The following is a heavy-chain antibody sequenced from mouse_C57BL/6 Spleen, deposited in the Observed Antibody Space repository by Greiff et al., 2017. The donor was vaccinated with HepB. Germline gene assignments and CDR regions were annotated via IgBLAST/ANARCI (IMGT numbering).Heavy chain of an antibody. J-gene: IGHJ4*01. CDR2: INPNTGGT. D-gene: IGHD1-1*01. Sequence: EVQLQQSGPELVKPGASVKIPCKASGYTFTDYNMDWVKQSHGKSLEWIGDINPNTGGTIYNQKFKGKATLTVDKSSSTAYMELRSLTSEDTAVYYCARSLLDAMDYWGQGTSVTVSS. V-gene: IGHV1-18*01. CDR3: ARSLLDAMDY. CDR1: GYTFTDYN.